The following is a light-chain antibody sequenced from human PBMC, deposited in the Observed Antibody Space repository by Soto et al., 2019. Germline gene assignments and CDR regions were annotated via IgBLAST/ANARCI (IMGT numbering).Light chain of an antibody. V-gene: IGKV1-9*01. CDR2: LAS. CDR1: QDISSY. J-gene: IGKJ1*01. CDR3: QQYNSYSWT. Sequence: IQLTQSPSSPSASVGDRVTITCRASQDISSYLAWYQQKPGKAPKLLIYLASTLHSGVPSSFSGSGSGTEFTLTISSLQPDDFATYYCQQYNSYSWTFGQGTKVDIK.